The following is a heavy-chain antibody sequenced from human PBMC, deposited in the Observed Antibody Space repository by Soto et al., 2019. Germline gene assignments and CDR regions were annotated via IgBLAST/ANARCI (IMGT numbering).Heavy chain of an antibody. CDR3: ARRRSVAVAGYYYYYYMDV. CDR2: IYYSGST. J-gene: IGHJ6*03. CDR1: GGSISSYY. V-gene: IGHV4-59*08. Sequence: SETLSLTCTVSGGSISSYYWSWIRQPPGKGLEWIGYIYYSGSTNYNPSLKSRVTISVDTSKNQFSLKLSSVTAADTAVYYCARRRSVAVAGYYYYYYMDVWGKGTTVTVSS. D-gene: IGHD6-19*01.